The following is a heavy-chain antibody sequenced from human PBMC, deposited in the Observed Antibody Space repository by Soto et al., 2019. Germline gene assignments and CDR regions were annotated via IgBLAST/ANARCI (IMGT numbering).Heavy chain of an antibody. J-gene: IGHJ4*02. Sequence: QVQLVQSGAEVKKPGASVKVSCKASGYTFTNFGISSVLQAPGQGLEWMGWISAYNGNTNYAQKFQGRVTMTTDTSTSTAYMDVRSLGFDDLAAYYRARGGTPIDYWGQGTLVTVS. CDR2: ISAYNGNT. CDR3: ARGGTPIDY. CDR1: GYTFTNFG. D-gene: IGHD3-16*01. V-gene: IGHV1-18*03.